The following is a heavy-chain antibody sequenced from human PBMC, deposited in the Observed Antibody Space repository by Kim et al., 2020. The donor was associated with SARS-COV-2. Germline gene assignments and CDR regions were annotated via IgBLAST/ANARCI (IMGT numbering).Heavy chain of an antibody. Sequence: GYYWSWNRQTPGKGMEWIGESNHSGSTNYNPTLKSRVTISVDTSKNQFSLKLSSVTAADTAVYYCARGWRAYCSSTSCYKYYFDYWGQGILAT. J-gene: IGHJ4*02. CDR2: SNHSGST. D-gene: IGHD2-2*01. V-gene: IGHV4-34*01. CDR3: ARGWRAYCSSTSCYKYYFDY. CDR1: GYY.